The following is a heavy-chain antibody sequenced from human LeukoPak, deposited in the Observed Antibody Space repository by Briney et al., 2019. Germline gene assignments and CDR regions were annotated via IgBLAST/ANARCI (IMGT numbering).Heavy chain of an antibody. CDR3: ARDMCSGANCFDY. V-gene: IGHV3-53*01. Sequence: GGSLRLSCAASGFTFSSYWMSWVRQAPGRGLEWVSIIYSDGSAHYADSVKGRFTLSRDTSKNTVYLQMSSLRAEDTAVYYCARDMCSGANCFDYWGQGTLVTVSS. J-gene: IGHJ4*02. CDR1: GFTFSSYW. CDR2: IYSDGSA. D-gene: IGHD2-15*01.